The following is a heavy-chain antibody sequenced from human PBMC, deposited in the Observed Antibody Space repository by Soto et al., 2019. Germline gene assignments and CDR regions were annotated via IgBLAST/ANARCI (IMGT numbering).Heavy chain of an antibody. J-gene: IGHJ4*02. CDR2: INPNTGVT. Sequence: GASVKVSCNASGYTFTGYYIHWVRQDPGQGVEWMGWINPNTGVTNYAQKFQGWVTMTRDTSISTAYMELTRLTSDDTAVYYCARGSRGDFDYWGQGTLVTVSS. V-gene: IGHV1-2*04. D-gene: IGHD3-10*01. CDR1: GYTFTGYY. CDR3: ARGSRGDFDY.